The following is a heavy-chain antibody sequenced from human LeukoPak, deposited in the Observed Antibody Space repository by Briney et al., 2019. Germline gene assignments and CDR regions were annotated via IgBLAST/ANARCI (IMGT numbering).Heavy chain of an antibody. V-gene: IGHV3-74*01. CDR1: GFTFSSYW. Sequence: GGSLRLSCAASGFTFSSYWMHWVRQAPGKGLVWVSRISSDGSSTTYADSVKGRFTISRDNAKNTLYLQMNSLRAEDTAVYYCAREGRWELPYFDYWGQGTLVTVSS. CDR3: AREGRWELPYFDY. D-gene: IGHD1-26*01. CDR2: ISSDGSST. J-gene: IGHJ4*02.